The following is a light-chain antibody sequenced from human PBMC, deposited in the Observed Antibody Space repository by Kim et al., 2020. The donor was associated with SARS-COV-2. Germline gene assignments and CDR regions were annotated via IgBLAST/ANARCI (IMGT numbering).Light chain of an antibody. CDR2: GAS. CDR3: QQYYSYPRT. Sequence: IRITQSPSSLSASTGDRVTITCRASQGISSYLAWYQQKPGKAPKLLIYGASTLQSGVPSRFSGSGSGTDFTLTISCLQSEDFASYYCQQYYSYPRTFGQGTKVDIK. J-gene: IGKJ1*01. V-gene: IGKV1-8*01. CDR1: QGISSY.